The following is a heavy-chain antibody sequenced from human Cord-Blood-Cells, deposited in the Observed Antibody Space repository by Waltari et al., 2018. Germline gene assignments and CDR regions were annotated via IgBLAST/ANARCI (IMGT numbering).Heavy chain of an antibody. V-gene: IGHV6-1*01. CDR3: AGGHPRIVVVPAAILSGFDP. CDR1: GDSVSSNSAA. Sequence: QVQLQQSGPGLVKPSQTLSLTCAISGDSVSSNSAAWNWIRQSPSRGLEWLGRTNYRSKWYKDYAVSVKSRITINPDTSKNQFSLQLNSVTPEDTAVYYCAGGHPRIVVVPAAILSGFDPWGQGTLVTVSS. CDR2: TNYRSKWYK. D-gene: IGHD2-2*02. J-gene: IGHJ5*02.